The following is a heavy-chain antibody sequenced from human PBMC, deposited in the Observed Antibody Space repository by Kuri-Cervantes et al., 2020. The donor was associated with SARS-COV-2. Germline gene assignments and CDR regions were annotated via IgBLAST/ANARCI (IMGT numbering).Heavy chain of an antibody. V-gene: IGHV3-33*01. J-gene: IGHJ4*02. CDR2: VWFDGSRQ. Sequence: LSLTCAASEFTFSSFGMHWVLQAPGKGLEWVAVVWFDGSRQYYADSVKGRFTISRDNSKNTMYLEMNSLRAEGTAVYFCARERHGAAGGHFDYWGQGTVVTVSS. CDR3: ARERHGAAGGHFDY. D-gene: IGHD6-13*01. CDR1: EFTFSSFG.